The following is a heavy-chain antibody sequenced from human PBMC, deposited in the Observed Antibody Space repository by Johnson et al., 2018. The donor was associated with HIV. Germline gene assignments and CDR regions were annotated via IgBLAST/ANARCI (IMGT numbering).Heavy chain of an antibody. CDR1: GFTFSSYA. D-gene: IGHD2-21*01. V-gene: IGHV3-30*02. Sequence: QVQLVESGGGVVQPGRSLRLSCAASGFTFSSYAMHWVRQAPGKGLEWVAFIRYDGSSKFYADSVKGRFTISRDNSKNTLYLQMNSLTGEDTAIYYCAAGGGDCYPSHWGFCAFDIWGRGTMVTVSS. J-gene: IGHJ3*02. CDR3: AAGGGDCYPSHWGFCAFDI. CDR2: IRYDGSSK.